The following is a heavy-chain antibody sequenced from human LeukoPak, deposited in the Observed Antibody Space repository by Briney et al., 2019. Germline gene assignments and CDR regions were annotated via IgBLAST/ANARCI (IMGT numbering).Heavy chain of an antibody. Sequence: GGSLRLSCAASGFTFSSYAMSWVRQAPGKGLEWVSAISGSGGSTYYADSVKGRFTISRDNSKNTLYLQMNSLRAEDTAVYYCAKDSSTYYDYVWGSYRSPLEIDYWGQGTLVTVSS. V-gene: IGHV3-23*01. J-gene: IGHJ4*02. CDR2: ISGSGGST. CDR1: GFTFSSYA. D-gene: IGHD3-16*02. CDR3: AKDSSTYYDYVWGSYRSPLEIDY.